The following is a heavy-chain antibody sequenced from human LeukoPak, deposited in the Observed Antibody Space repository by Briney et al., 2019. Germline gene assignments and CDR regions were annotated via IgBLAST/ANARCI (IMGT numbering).Heavy chain of an antibody. D-gene: IGHD6-13*01. Sequence: GGSLRLSCAASGFTFSSYGMHWVRQAPGKGLEWVAVIWYDGSNKYYADSMKGRFTIYRDNSKNTLYLQMNSLRAEDTAVYYCARERQQLAKRFDYWGQGTLVTVSS. CDR2: IWYDGSNK. CDR1: GFTFSSYG. V-gene: IGHV3-33*01. CDR3: ARERQQLAKRFDY. J-gene: IGHJ4*02.